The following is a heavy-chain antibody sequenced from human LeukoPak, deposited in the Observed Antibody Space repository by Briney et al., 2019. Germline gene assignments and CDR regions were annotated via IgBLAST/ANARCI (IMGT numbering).Heavy chain of an antibody. CDR1: GGSISSSSYY. CDR2: IYYSGST. Sequence: SETLSLTCTVSGGSISSSSYYWGWIRQPPGKGLEWIGRIYYSGSTYYNPSLKSRVTISVDTSKNQFSLKLSSVTAADTAVYYCASAGGYDLDYYYYYMDVWGKGTTVTVSS. J-gene: IGHJ6*03. V-gene: IGHV4-39*01. D-gene: IGHD5-12*01. CDR3: ASAGGYDLDYYYYYMDV.